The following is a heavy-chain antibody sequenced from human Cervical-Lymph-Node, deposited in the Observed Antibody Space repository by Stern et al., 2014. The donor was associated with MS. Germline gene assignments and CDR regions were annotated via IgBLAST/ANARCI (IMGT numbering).Heavy chain of an antibody. CDR3: ARIKQSVPAGYFDY. CDR2: IYYSGTT. V-gene: IGHV4-61*01. CDR1: GGSVNSGSYY. Sequence: VQLEESGPGLVKPSETLSLTCTVSGGSVNSGSYYWSWIRQPPRKGLEWIGYIYYSGTTSYNPSLTSRVTILIDTSKTQFSLKVSSVTAADTAVYYCARIKQSVPAGYFDYWGPGTLVSVSS. D-gene: IGHD6-6*01. J-gene: IGHJ4*02.